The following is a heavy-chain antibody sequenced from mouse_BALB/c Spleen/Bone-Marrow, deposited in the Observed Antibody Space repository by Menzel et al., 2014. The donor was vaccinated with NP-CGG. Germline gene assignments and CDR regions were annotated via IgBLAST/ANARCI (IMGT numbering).Heavy chain of an antibody. V-gene: IGHV14-3*02. Sequence: VQLKESGAELVKPGASVKLSCTASGFNIKDTYLHWVKQRPEQGLEWIGGIDPANGNTKYDSKFLGKATITADTSSNTAYLQLSSLTSEDTAVYYCARWEYYAMDYWGQGTSVTVSS. CDR3: ARWEYYAMDY. D-gene: IGHD4-1*01. J-gene: IGHJ4*01. CDR1: GFNIKDTY. CDR2: IDPANGNT.